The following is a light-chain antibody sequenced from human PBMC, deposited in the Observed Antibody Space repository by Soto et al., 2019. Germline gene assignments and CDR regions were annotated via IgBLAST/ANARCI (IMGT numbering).Light chain of an antibody. CDR2: AES. J-gene: IGKJ1*01. Sequence: DIQLTQSPSFLSASLGDRVTFTCRASEGISSCLAWYKHTPGKAPKLLIYAESSLQSGVPSRFSGRGSGREFTLTISSLQPEDFATYYCQQLSGYPWTCGKGTKVEIK. CDR3: QQLSGYPWT. V-gene: IGKV1-9*01. CDR1: EGISSC.